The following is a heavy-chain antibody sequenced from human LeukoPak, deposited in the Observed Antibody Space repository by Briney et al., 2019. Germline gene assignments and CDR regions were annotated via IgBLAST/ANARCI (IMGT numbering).Heavy chain of an antibody. D-gene: IGHD3-10*01. V-gene: IGHV4-39*01. CDR3: ARSSMLRGVTVDY. J-gene: IGHJ4*02. CDR1: GGSISSSNYY. Sequence: SETLSLTCTVSGGSISSSNYYWDWIRQPPGKGLERIGNLYDGGSTYYNPSLKGRVTMSVDTSKNQFSLKLSSVTAADTAVYYCARSSMLRGVTVDYWGQGTLVTVSS. CDR2: LYDGGST.